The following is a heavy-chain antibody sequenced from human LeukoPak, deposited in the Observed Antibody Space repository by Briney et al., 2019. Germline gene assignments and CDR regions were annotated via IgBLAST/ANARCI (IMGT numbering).Heavy chain of an antibody. Sequence: SVKVSCKASGYTFTSYAISWVRQAPGQGLEWMGRIIPILGIASYAQKFQGRVTITADKSTSTAYMELSSLRSEDTAVYYCARAYSSSWYIFDYWGQGTLVTVSS. D-gene: IGHD6-13*01. CDR2: IIPILGIA. CDR1: GYTFTSYA. J-gene: IGHJ4*02. CDR3: ARAYSSSWYIFDY. V-gene: IGHV1-69*04.